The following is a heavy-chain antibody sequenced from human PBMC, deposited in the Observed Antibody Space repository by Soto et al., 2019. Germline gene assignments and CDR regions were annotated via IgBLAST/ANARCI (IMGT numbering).Heavy chain of an antibody. CDR3: ARGGEYSGYDSVDY. V-gene: IGHV1-69*02. CDR2: IIPSLGIA. CDR1: GGTFSSYT. Sequence: SVKVSCKASGGTFSSYTISWVRQGPGQGLEWMGRIIPSLGIANYAQKFQGRVTITADKSTSTAYMELSSLRSEDTAVYYCARGGEYSGYDSVDYWGKGTRVSVSS. J-gene: IGHJ4*02. D-gene: IGHD5-12*01.